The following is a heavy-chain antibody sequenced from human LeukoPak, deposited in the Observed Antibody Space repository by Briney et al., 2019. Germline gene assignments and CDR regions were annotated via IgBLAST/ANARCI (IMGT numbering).Heavy chain of an antibody. V-gene: IGHV3-23*01. CDR3: NTDGDYGDYVDS. D-gene: IGHD4-17*01. CDR1: GFTFSSYA. J-gene: IGHJ4*02. CDR2: ISGSGGST. Sequence: GGSLRLSCAASGFTFSSYAMSWVRQAPGKGLEWVSAISGSGGSTYYADSVKGRFTISRDNSKNTLYLQMNSLRAEDTAVYYCNTDGDYGDYVDSWGQGTLVTVSS.